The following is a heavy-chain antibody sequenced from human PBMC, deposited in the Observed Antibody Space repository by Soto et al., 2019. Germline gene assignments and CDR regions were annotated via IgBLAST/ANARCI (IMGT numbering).Heavy chain of an antibody. V-gene: IGHV3-30-3*01. CDR2: ISYDGSNK. J-gene: IGHJ4*02. CDR1: GFTFSSYA. CDR3: ARALRDYVWGSYRPLDY. Sequence: QVQLVESGGGVVQPGRSLRLACAASGFTFSSYAMHWVRQAPGKGLEWVAVISYDGSNKYYADSVKGRFTISRDNSKNTLYLQMNSLRAEDTAVYYCARALRDYVWGSYRPLDYWGQGTLVTVSS. D-gene: IGHD3-16*02.